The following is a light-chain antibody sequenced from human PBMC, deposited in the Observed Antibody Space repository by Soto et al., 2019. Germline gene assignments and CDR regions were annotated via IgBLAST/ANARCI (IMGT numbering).Light chain of an antibody. V-gene: IGKV1-5*01. CDR1: QNISVW. CDR2: DAS. J-gene: IGKJ2*01. CDR3: KKYDSPSPT. Sequence: DIQMTQSPSTLSASVGDGVTITCRASQNISVWLAWYQQRPGKAPKFLIYDASNLETGVSSRFSGSGSGTESTLTTRSLNPDDFETYYGKKYDSPSPTFGKGTKL.